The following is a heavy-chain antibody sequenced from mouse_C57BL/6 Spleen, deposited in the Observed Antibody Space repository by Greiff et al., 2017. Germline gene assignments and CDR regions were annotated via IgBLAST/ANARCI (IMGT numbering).Heavy chain of an antibody. J-gene: IGHJ4*01. D-gene: IGHD2-4*01. CDR2: ISYDGSN. CDR1: GYSITSGYY. V-gene: IGHV3-6*01. CDR3: AIDYPYAMDY. Sequence: EVQLQQSGPGLVKPSQSLSLTCSVTGYSITSGYYWNWIRQFPGNKLEWMGYISYDGSNNYNPSLKNRISITRDTSKNQFFLKLNSVTTEDTATYYCAIDYPYAMDYWGQGTSVTVSS.